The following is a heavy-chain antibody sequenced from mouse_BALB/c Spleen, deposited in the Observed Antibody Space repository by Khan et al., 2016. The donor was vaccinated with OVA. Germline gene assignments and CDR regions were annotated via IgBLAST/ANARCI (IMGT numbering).Heavy chain of an antibody. D-gene: IGHD2-4*01. J-gene: IGHJ4*01. Sequence: QVQLKQSGPELVKPGALVKISCKASGYTFTAYDLNWVKQRPGQGLEWIGWIYPGDGDTRYNENFKDKATLTADKSSNTAYMQLSSLTSEDSAVYFCAREGLRVVAMDYWGQGTSVSVSS. CDR3: AREGLRVVAMDY. CDR2: IYPGDGDT. V-gene: IGHV1S56*01. CDR1: GYTFTAYD.